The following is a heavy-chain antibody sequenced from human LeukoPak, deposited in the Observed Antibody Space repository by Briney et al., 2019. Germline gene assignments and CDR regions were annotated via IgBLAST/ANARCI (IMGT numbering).Heavy chain of an antibody. CDR1: GYTFTSYG. J-gene: IGHJ5*02. CDR3: ARDIGYSYGFNWFDP. Sequence: ASVKVSCKASGYTFTSYGISWVRQAPGQGLEWMGWISAYNGNTNYAQKLQGRVTMTTDTSTSTAYMERRSLRSDDTAVYYCARDIGYSYGFNWFDPWGQGTLVTVSS. V-gene: IGHV1-18*01. CDR2: ISAYNGNT. D-gene: IGHD5-18*01.